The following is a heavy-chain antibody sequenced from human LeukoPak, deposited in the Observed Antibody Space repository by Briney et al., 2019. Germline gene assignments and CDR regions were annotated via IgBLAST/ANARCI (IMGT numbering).Heavy chain of an antibody. V-gene: IGHV5-51*01. Sequence: GESLKISCKGSGYSFTSYWIGWVRQMPGKGLEWMGIIYPGDSDTRYSPSFQGQVTISADKSISTAYLQWSSLKASDTAMYYCARQQWLADYYYGMDVWGQGTTVTAS. CDR3: ARQQWLADYYYGMDV. CDR1: GYSFTSYW. J-gene: IGHJ6*02. D-gene: IGHD6-19*01. CDR2: IYPGDSDT.